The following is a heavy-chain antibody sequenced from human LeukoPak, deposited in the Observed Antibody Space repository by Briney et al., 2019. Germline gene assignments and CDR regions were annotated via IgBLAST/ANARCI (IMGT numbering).Heavy chain of an antibody. J-gene: IGHJ4*02. CDR3: ARVLPLITMVRGVNDY. Sequence: ASVKLSCKASGYTFTSYGISWVRQAPGQGREWMGWISAYNGNTNYAQKLQRRVTMTTDTSTSTAYMELRSLRSDDTAVYYCARVLPLITMVRGVNDYWGQGTLVTVSS. D-gene: IGHD3-10*01. CDR1: GYTFTSYG. V-gene: IGHV1-18*01. CDR2: ISAYNGNT.